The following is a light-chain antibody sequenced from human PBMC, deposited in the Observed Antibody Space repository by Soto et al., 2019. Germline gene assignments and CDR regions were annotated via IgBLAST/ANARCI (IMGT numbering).Light chain of an antibody. CDR1: SSDIGGYDY. CDR3: TSYASSSTHVV. J-gene: IGLJ2*01. Sequence: QSVLTQPASVSGSPGQSITLSCTGTSSDIGGYDYVSWYQRYPGKAPKLIIYDVNNRPSGVSNRFSGSRSGNTASLTISGLQAEDEDDYYCTSYASSSTHVVFGGGTQLTVL. CDR2: DVN. V-gene: IGLV2-14*01.